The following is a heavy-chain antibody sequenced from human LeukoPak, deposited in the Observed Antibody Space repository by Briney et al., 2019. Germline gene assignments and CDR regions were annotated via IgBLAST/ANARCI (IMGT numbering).Heavy chain of an antibody. J-gene: IGHJ4*02. CDR3: AKALVGATGY. D-gene: IGHD1-26*01. Sequence: GGSLRLSCAASGFTFSSYWMSWVRQAPGKGLEWVAFIRYDGSNKYYADSVKGRFTISRDNSKNTLYLQMNSLRAEDTAVYYCAKALVGATGYWGQGTLVTVSS. CDR1: GFTFSSYW. V-gene: IGHV3-30*02. CDR2: IRYDGSNK.